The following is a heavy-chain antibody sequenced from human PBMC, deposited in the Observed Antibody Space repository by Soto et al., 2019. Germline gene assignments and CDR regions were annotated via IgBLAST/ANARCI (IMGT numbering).Heavy chain of an antibody. Sequence: EVQLVESGGGLVQPGGSLRLSCVVSGFRFGDYAMHWVRQAPGKGLEWVSGISWNDANTDYADFVRGRFTISRDNAKNSLFLQMNSLRVEDTALYYCAKDRLLTLTGGYYNDMDVWGKGTSVTVSS. CDR2: ISWNDANT. CDR1: GFRFGDYA. J-gene: IGHJ6*03. V-gene: IGHV3-9*01. CDR3: AKDRLLTLTGGYYNDMDV. D-gene: IGHD3-16*01.